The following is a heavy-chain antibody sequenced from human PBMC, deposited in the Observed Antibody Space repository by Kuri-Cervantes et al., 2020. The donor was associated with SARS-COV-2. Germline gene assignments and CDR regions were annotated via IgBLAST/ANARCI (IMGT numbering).Heavy chain of an antibody. Sequence: ASVKVSCKASGCTLSTCDINWVRQATGQGLEWMGWVNPNNGKTGYAQKLQGRVTITMSTSTSTANMELSSLWSEDTALYFCSRGVHGNWDSQDNYYYFIDVWGKGNPVNVSS. CDR3: SRGVHGNWDSQDNYYYFIDV. D-gene: IGHD7-27*01. CDR1: GCTLSTCD. J-gene: IGHJ6*03. V-gene: IGHV1-8*03. CDR2: VNPNNGKT.